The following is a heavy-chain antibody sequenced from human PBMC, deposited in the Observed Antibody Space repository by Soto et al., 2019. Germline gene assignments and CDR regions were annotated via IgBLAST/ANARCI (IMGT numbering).Heavy chain of an antibody. J-gene: IGHJ6*02. V-gene: IGHV3-30*18. CDR2: ISPDGSEK. CDR1: GFSFSKYG. Sequence: QVLLVESGGGVVRPGRSLRLSCGASGFSFSKYGMHWVRQAPGEGLEWLSLISPDGSEKWYAESVKGRFTISRDNSKNTLYLHMNSLRGDDTAVYYCAKGYEVSPPVASGWYSNYFYGVDVWGRGTTVTVSS. CDR3: AKGYEVSPPVASGWYSNYFYGVDV. D-gene: IGHD6-19*01.